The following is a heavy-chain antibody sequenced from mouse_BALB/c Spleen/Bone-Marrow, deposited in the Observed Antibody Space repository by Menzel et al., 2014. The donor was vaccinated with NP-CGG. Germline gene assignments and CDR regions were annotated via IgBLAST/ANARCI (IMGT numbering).Heavy chain of an antibody. CDR2: IDPANGST. J-gene: IGHJ2*01. V-gene: IGHV14-3*02. CDR3: ASYVSGYYFDY. CDR1: GFNIKDTY. Sequence: VQLQRSGAELVKPGASVKLSCTASGFNIKDTYMHWVKQRPEQGLEWIGRIDPANGSTKYDPKFQGKATITADTSSNTAYLQLSSLTSEDTAVYYCASYVSGYYFDYWGQGTTLTVSS.